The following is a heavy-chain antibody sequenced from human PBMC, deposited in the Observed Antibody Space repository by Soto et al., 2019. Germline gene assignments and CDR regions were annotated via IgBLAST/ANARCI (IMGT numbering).Heavy chain of an antibody. CDR1: GFTFSSYA. CDR2: ISGSGGST. Sequence: PGGSLRLSCAASGFTFSSYAMSWVRQAPGKGLEWVSAISGSGGSTYYADSVKGRFTISRDNSKDALYLQMNSLRAEDTAVYYCAKGGGANTAMVHQVIYYYYYGMDVWGQGTTVTVSS. CDR3: AKGGGANTAMVHQVIYYYYYGMDV. J-gene: IGHJ6*02. D-gene: IGHD5-18*01. V-gene: IGHV3-23*01.